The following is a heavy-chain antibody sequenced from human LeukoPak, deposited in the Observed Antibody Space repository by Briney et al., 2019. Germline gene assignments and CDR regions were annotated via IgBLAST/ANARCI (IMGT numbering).Heavy chain of an antibody. Sequence: SETLSLTCAVSGGSISSGGYSWSWIWQPPGKGLEWIGYIYHSGSTYYNPSLKSRVTISVDRSKNQFSLKLSSVTAADTAVYYCARSTYYYDSSGSYYFDYWGQGTLVTVSS. D-gene: IGHD3-22*01. V-gene: IGHV4-30-2*01. CDR2: IYHSGST. CDR3: ARSTYYYDSSGSYYFDY. CDR1: GGSISSGGYS. J-gene: IGHJ4*02.